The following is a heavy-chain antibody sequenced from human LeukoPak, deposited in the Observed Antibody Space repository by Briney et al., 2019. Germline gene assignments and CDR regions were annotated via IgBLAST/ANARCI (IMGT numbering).Heavy chain of an antibody. Sequence: PGGSLRLSCAASGFTFSSYWMSWVRQAPGKGLEWVANIKQDGSEKYYVGSVKGRFTISRDNAKNSLYLQMNSLRAEDTAVYYCARVDFVVRGVIDYWGQGTLVTVSS. CDR1: GFTFSSYW. D-gene: IGHD3-10*01. V-gene: IGHV3-7*01. J-gene: IGHJ4*02. CDR2: IKQDGSEK. CDR3: ARVDFVVRGVIDY.